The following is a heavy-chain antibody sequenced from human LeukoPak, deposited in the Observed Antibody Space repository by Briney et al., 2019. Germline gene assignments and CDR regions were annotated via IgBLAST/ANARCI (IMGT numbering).Heavy chain of an antibody. CDR1: GGSISSSSYY. D-gene: IGHD3-3*01. CDR3: ARARGDTIFGVVTYFDY. Sequence: SETLSLTCTVSGGSISSSSYYWGWIRQPPGKGLEWIGSMYYSGSTYYNPSLKSRVTISVDTSKNQFSLKLSSVTAADTAVYYCARARGDTIFGVVTYFDYWGQGTLVTVSS. J-gene: IGHJ4*02. V-gene: IGHV4-39*01. CDR2: MYYSGST.